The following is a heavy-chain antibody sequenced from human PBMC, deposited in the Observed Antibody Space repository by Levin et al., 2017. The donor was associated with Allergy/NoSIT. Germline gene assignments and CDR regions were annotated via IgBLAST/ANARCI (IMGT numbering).Heavy chain of an antibody. D-gene: IGHD6-19*01. J-gene: IGHJ5*02. CDR3: ARRGMRYSSGWRKHQGNWFDP. CDR1: GYSFTSYW. V-gene: IGHV5-51*01. CDR2: IYPGDSDT. Sequence: PGGSLRLSCKGSGYSFTSYWIGWVRQMPGKGLEWMGIIYPGDSDTRYSPSFQGQVTISADKSISTAYLQWSSLKASDTAMYYCARRGMRYSSGWRKHQGNWFDPWGQGTLVTVSS.